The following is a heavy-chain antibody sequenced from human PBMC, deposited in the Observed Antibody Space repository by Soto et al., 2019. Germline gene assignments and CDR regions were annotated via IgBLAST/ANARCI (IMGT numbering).Heavy chain of an antibody. D-gene: IGHD3-22*01. CDR3: TTDLVTMIPPSGDI. V-gene: IGHV3-23*01. CDR1: GFTFSSYA. J-gene: IGHJ3*02. Sequence: GGSLRLSCAASGFTFSSYAMSRVRQAPGKGLEWVSAISGSGGSTYYADSVKGRFTISRDNSKNTLYLQMNSLKTEDTAVYYCTTDLVTMIPPSGDIWGQGTMVTVSS. CDR2: ISGSGGST.